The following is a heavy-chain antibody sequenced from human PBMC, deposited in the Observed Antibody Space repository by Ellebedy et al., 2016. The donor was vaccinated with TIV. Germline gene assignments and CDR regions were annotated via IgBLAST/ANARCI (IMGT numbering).Heavy chain of an antibody. V-gene: IGHV3-23*01. Sequence: PGGSLRLSCAASGFTFSCCAMSWVRQAPGKGLEWVSVISNSGDTTYADSVRGRFTISRDNSINTLYLQMNSPRADDTAIYYCAKLAGISSWYAEYWGQGTLVTVSS. D-gene: IGHD6-13*01. CDR1: GFTFSCCA. J-gene: IGHJ4*02. CDR2: ISNSGDTT. CDR3: AKLAGISSWYAEY.